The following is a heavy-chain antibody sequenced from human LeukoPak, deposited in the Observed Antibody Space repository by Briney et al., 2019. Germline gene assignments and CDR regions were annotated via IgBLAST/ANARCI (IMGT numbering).Heavy chain of an antibody. CDR3: AKGKNTGSYLSHVDY. CDR1: GGTFSSYA. Sequence: SVKVSCKASGGTFSSYAISWARQAPGQGLEWMGGIIPIFGTANYAQKFQGRVTITADKSTSTAYMELSSLRSEDTAVYYCAKGKNTGSYLSHVDYWGQGTLVTVSS. V-gene: IGHV1-69*06. CDR2: IIPIFGTA. D-gene: IGHD3-10*01. J-gene: IGHJ4*02.